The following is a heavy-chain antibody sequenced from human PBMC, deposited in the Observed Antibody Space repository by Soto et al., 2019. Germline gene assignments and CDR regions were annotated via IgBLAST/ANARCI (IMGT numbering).Heavy chain of an antibody. CDR1: GYTSTSYG. CDR3: ARDPKIAVAGRSDAFDI. CDR2: ISAYNGNT. V-gene: IGHV1-18*01. D-gene: IGHD6-19*01. J-gene: IGHJ3*02. Sequence: ASVKVSCKASGYTSTSYGISWVRQAPGQGLEWMGWISAYNGNTNYAQKLQGRVTMTTDTSTSTAYMELRSLRSDDTAVYYCARDPKIAVAGRSDAFDIWGQGTMVTVSS.